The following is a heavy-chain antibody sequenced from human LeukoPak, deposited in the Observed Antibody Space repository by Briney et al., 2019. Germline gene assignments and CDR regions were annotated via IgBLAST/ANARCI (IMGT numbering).Heavy chain of an antibody. J-gene: IGHJ4*02. D-gene: IGHD6-19*01. V-gene: IGHV3-7*03. Sequence: PGGSLRLSCAASGFTFSSYWMSWVRQAPGKGLEWVANIKQDGSEKYYVDSVKGRFTISRDNAKNSLYLQMNSLRAEDTAVYFCAKDKVAVAGPFDYWGQGTLVTVSS. CDR3: AKDKVAVAGPFDY. CDR1: GFTFSSYW. CDR2: IKQDGSEK.